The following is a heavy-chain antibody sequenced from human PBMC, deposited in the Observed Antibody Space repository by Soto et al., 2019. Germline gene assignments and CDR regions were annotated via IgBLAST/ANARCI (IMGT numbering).Heavy chain of an antibody. D-gene: IGHD3-22*01. J-gene: IGHJ4*02. Sequence: VGSLRLSCAASGFTFSSYGMHWVRQAPGKGLEWVAVISYDGSNKYYADSVKGRFTISRDNSKNTLYLQMNSLRAEDTAVYYCAKDVQWLPDYWGQGTLVTVSS. CDR1: GFTFSSYG. CDR3: AKDVQWLPDY. V-gene: IGHV3-30*18. CDR2: ISYDGSNK.